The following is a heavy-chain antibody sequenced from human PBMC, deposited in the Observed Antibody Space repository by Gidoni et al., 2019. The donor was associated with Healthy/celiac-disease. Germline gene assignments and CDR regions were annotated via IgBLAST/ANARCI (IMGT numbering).Heavy chain of an antibody. D-gene: IGHD2-2*02. CDR1: GGTFSSYT. V-gene: IGHV1-69*08. CDR2: IIPILGIA. Sequence: QVQLVQSGAEVKKPGSSVKVSCKASGGTFSSYTISWVRQAPGQGLEWMGRIIPILGIANYAQKFQGRVTITADKSTSTAYMELSSLRSEDTAVYYCARDRYCSSTSCYTHYYYYGMDVWGQGTTVTVSS. J-gene: IGHJ6*02. CDR3: ARDRYCSSTSCYTHYYYYGMDV.